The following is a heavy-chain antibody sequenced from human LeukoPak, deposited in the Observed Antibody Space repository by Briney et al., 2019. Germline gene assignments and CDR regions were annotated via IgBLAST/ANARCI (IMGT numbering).Heavy chain of an antibody. J-gene: IGHJ4*02. CDR1: GGTFSSYA. D-gene: IGHD2-15*01. Sequence: ASVKVSCKASGGTFSSYAISWVRQAPGQGLEWMGGIIPIFGTANYAQKFQGRVTITADGSTSTAYMELSSLRSEDTAVYYCARDVVSGDHGQWGQGTLVTVSS. CDR3: ARDVVSGDHGQ. V-gene: IGHV1-69*13. CDR2: IIPIFGTA.